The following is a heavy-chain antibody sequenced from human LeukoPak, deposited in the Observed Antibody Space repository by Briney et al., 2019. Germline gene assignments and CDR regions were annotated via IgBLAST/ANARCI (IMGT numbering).Heavy chain of an antibody. Sequence: GGSLRLSCAASGFTVSSNYMSWVRQAPGKGLEWVSYISSSSSTIYYADSVKGRFTLSRDNSKNTLYLQMDSLRTEDTAVYYCARDMDTSGHFSWFDPWGQGARVTVSS. CDR2: ISSSSSTI. V-gene: IGHV3-48*01. J-gene: IGHJ5*02. CDR3: ARDMDTSGHFSWFDP. CDR1: GFTVSSNY. D-gene: IGHD3-22*01.